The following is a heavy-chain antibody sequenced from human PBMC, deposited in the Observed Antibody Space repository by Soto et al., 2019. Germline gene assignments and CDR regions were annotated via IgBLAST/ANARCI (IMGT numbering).Heavy chain of an antibody. CDR1: GYTFTNYH. V-gene: IGHV1-46*03. D-gene: IGHD6-13*01. CDR3: ARAQVWYIHDY. J-gene: IGHJ4*02. Sequence: QVQLVQSGAEVKKPGASVKISCKASGYTFTNYHIHWVRQAPGQGLEWMGLINPSVGSTSYAQKFQSRVTMTRDTSTTTVYMELSSLTSDDTAVYRCARAQVWYIHDYWGQGTLVTVSS. CDR2: INPSVGST.